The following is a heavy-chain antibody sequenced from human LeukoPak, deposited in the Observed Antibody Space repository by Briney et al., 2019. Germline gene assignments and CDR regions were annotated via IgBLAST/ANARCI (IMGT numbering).Heavy chain of an antibody. V-gene: IGHV3-7*01. CDR3: ANQAYSQFDY. D-gene: IGHD4-11*01. CDR1: GFAFSSCW. Sequence: GGSLRLSCVASGFAFSSCWRSWVRQAPGKGLELVANISPDGSAEDYVDSVRGRFAISRDNAKRSLYLQMNSLSPEDTAVYYCANQAYSQFDYWGQGTLVSVSS. CDR2: ISPDGSAE. J-gene: IGHJ4*02.